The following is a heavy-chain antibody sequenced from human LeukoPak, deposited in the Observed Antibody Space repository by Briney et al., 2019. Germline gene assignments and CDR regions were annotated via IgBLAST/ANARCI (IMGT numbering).Heavy chain of an antibody. D-gene: IGHD3-16*02. CDR3: ARGDYVWGSNRLVWFDL. J-gene: IGHJ5*02. CDR2: IYYSGST. CDR1: GDPINSYY. Sequence: SETLSLTCTVSGDPINSYYWSWLRQPQGKGLEWIGYIYYSGSTNYNASLKSRVTMSIDTSKNQFSLKLSSVTAADTAVYYCARGDYVWGSNRLVWFDLWGQGTQVTVSS. V-gene: IGHV4-59*01.